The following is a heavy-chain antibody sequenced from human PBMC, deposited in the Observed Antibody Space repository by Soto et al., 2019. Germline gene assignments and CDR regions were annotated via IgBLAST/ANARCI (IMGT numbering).Heavy chain of an antibody. CDR1: GGTFSSYA. V-gene: IGHV1-69*01. CDR2: IIPIFGTA. J-gene: IGHJ4*02. CDR3: ARVGIAAAGSLRGFFDY. Sequence: QVQLVQSGAEVKKPGSSVKVSCKASGGTFSSYAISWVRQAPGQGLEWMGGIIPIFGTANYAQKFQGRVTITADESTSTAYMELSSLRYKDTAVYYCARVGIAAAGSLRGFFDYWGQGTLVTVSS. D-gene: IGHD6-13*01.